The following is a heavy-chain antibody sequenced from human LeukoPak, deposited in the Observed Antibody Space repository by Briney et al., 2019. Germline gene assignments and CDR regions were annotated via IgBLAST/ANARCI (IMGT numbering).Heavy chain of an antibody. V-gene: IGHV4-30-2*01. CDR1: RDSISSGGYS. J-gene: IGHJ4*02. CDR2: IHHSGST. CDR3: ARGPIQLWSPSALSYFDY. D-gene: IGHD5-18*01. Sequence: PSETLSLTCAVSRDSISSGGYSWSWVRQPPGKGPEWIGYIHHSGSTYQNPSLKSRVTISVDRSKNQFSLKLSSVTAADTAMYYCARGPIQLWSPSALSYFDYWGQGSLVTVSS.